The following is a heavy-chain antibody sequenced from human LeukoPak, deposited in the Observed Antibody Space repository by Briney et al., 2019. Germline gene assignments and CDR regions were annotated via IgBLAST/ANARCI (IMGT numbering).Heavy chain of an antibody. Sequence: ASVKVSCKASGYTFTSYGISWVRQAPGQGLEWMGWISAYNGNTNYAQKLQGRVTMTTDTSTSTAYMELRSLSSDDTAVYYCARGTYYDILTGHLGYWGQGTQVTVSS. V-gene: IGHV1-18*01. CDR2: ISAYNGNT. J-gene: IGHJ4*02. CDR3: ARGTYYDILTGHLGY. CDR1: GYTFTSYG. D-gene: IGHD3-9*01.